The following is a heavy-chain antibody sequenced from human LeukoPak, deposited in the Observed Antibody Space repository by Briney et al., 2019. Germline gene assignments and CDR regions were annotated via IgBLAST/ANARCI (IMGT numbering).Heavy chain of an antibody. Sequence: GASVKVSCKASGGTFSSYAISWVRQAPGQGLEWMGGIIPIFGTANYAQKFQGRVTITTDESTSTAYMELSSLRSEDTAVYYCAGIGYCSGGSCYGGQVRFDPWGQETLVTVSS. V-gene: IGHV1-69*05. J-gene: IGHJ5*02. CDR2: IIPIFGTA. D-gene: IGHD2-15*01. CDR3: AGIGYCSGGSCYGGQVRFDP. CDR1: GGTFSSYA.